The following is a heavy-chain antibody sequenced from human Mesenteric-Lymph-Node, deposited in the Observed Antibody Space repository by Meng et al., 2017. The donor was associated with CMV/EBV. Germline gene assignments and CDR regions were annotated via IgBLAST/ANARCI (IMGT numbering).Heavy chain of an antibody. D-gene: IGHD3-16*01. V-gene: IGHV4-59*01. CDR3: ARGGIPSPFDN. Sequence: SETLSLTCTVSGGSISSYYWSWIRQPPGKGLEWIGYIYYSGNTKYNPSLKSRVTISVDTSKNQFSLNLNSVTTADTAVYYCARGGIPSPFDNWGQGTLVTVSS. CDR2: IYYSGNT. J-gene: IGHJ4*02. CDR1: GGSISSYY.